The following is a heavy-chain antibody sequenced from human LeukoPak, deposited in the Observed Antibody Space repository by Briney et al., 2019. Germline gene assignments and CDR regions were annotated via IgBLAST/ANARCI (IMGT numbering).Heavy chain of an antibody. Sequence: ASGPTLVNATQTLTLTCTFSGFSLRTRGRCVSWIRQPPGKALEWLSRIDWDEDKYYSTALKTRHTISKATSKNQVVLTMTNMDPVDTATYYCARNTRSYGDYWFDPWGQGTLVTVSS. CDR1: GFSLRTRGRC. CDR2: IDWDEDK. J-gene: IGHJ5*02. V-gene: IGHV2-70*11. CDR3: ARNTRSYGDYWFDP. D-gene: IGHD4-17*01.